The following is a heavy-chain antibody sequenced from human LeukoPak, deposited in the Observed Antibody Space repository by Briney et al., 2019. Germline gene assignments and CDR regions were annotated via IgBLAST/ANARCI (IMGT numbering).Heavy chain of an antibody. CDR1: GGSFSGYY. J-gene: IGHJ4*02. Sequence: SETLSLTCAVYGGSFSGYYWSWIRQPPGKGLEWIGEINHSGSTNYNPSLESRVTISVDTSKNQFSLKLSSVTAADTAVYYCARYYDSSGYYYHDYWGQGTLVTVSS. D-gene: IGHD3-22*01. V-gene: IGHV4-34*01. CDR2: INHSGST. CDR3: ARYYDSSGYYYHDY.